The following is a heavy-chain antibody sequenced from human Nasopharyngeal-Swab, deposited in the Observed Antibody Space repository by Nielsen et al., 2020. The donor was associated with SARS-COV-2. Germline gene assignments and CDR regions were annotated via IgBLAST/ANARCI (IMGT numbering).Heavy chain of an antibody. J-gene: IGHJ6*02. V-gene: IGHV3-23*01. CDR1: GFTFSSYA. CDR2: TSGGGSIT. Sequence: GGSLRLSCAASGFTFSSYAMSWVRQAPGKGLEWVSTTSGGGSITYHADAVKGRFTISRDDSKNTVYLQMNSLGAEDTAVYYCARGDYDFWSMDVWGQGTTVTVSS. CDR3: ARGDYDFWSMDV. D-gene: IGHD3-3*01.